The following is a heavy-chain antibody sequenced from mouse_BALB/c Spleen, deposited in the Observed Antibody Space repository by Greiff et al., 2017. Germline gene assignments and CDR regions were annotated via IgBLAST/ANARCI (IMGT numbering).Heavy chain of an antibody. Sequence: EVHLVESGGGLVQPGGSRKLSCAASGFTFSSFGMHWVRQAPEKGLEWVAYISSGSSTIYYADTVKGRFTISRDNPKNTLFLQMTCLRSEDTAMYYCARSDGNYVGFAYWGQGTLVTVSA. CDR1: GFTFSSFG. J-gene: IGHJ3*01. V-gene: IGHV5-17*02. CDR3: ARSDGNYVGFAY. CDR2: ISSGSSTI. D-gene: IGHD2-1*01.